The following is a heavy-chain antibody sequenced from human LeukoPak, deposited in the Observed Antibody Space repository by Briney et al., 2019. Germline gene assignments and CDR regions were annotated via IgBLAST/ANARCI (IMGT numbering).Heavy chain of an antibody. CDR3: ARQRRRATVTTLTSSVDYGMDV. CDR2: IIPIFGTA. V-gene: IGHV1-69*06. CDR1: GGTFISYA. Sequence: GASVKVSCKASGGTFISYAISWVRQAPGQGLEWMGGIIPIFGTANYAQKFQGRVTITADKSTSTAYMELSSLRSEDTAVYHCARQRRRATVTTLTSSVDYGMDVWGKGTTVTVSS. D-gene: IGHD4-17*01. J-gene: IGHJ6*04.